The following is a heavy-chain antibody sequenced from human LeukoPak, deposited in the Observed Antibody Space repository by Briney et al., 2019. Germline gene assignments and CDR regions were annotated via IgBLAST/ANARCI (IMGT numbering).Heavy chain of an antibody. CDR1: GGSFSGYY. Sequence: PSETLSLTCAVYGGSFSGYYWSWIRQPPGKGLEWIGEINHSGSTNYNPSLKSRVTISVDTSKNQFSLKLSSVTAADTAVYYCAGLPNYYDSSEDYWGQGTLVTVSS. V-gene: IGHV4-34*01. CDR2: INHSGST. J-gene: IGHJ4*02. D-gene: IGHD3-22*01. CDR3: AGLPNYYDSSEDY.